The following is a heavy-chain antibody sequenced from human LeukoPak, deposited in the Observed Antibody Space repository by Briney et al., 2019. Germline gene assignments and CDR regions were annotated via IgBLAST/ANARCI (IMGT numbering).Heavy chain of an antibody. Sequence: SETLSLTCTVSGGDNRNYYWRWIRQPPGKGLEWIAYIFYSGSTNYNPSLKSRVTISVDTSKNQFSLRLSSVTAADTAVYYCARRRGYSYGLSEAFDYWGQGSLLTVSS. D-gene: IGHD5-18*01. CDR1: GGDNRNYY. CDR3: ARRRGYSYGLSEAFDY. J-gene: IGHJ4*02. V-gene: IGHV4-59*12. CDR2: IFYSGST.